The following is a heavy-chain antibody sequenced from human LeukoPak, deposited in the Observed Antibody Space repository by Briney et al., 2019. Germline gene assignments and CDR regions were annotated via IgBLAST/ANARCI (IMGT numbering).Heavy chain of an antibody. CDR2: IKQDGSEK. D-gene: IGHD5-12*01. Sequence: PGRSLRLSCAASGFTFDDYAMHWVRQAPGKGLEWVANIKQDGSEKYYVDSVKGRFTISRDNAKNSLYLQMNSLRAEDTAVYYCARSPSGYDFGWGQGTLVTVSS. V-gene: IGHV3-7*01. CDR1: GFTFDDYA. J-gene: IGHJ4*02. CDR3: ARSPSGYDFG.